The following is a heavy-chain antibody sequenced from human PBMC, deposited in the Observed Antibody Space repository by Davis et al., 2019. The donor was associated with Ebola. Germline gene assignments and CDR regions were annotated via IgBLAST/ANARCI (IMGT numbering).Heavy chain of an antibody. CDR2: ISSSSSYI. CDR1: GFTFSSYS. D-gene: IGHD4-17*01. J-gene: IGHJ6*02. CDR3: ARDQGNDYGDYVGGMDV. Sequence: GESLKISCAASGFTFSSYSMNWVRQAPGKGLEWVSSISSSSSYIYYADSVKGRFTISRDNAKNSLYLQMNSLRAEDTAVYYCARDQGNDYGDYVGGMDVWGQGTTVTVSS. V-gene: IGHV3-21*01.